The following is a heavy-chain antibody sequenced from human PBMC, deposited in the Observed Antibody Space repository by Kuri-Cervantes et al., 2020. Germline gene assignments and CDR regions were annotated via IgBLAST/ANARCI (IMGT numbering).Heavy chain of an antibody. V-gene: IGHV4-38-2*02. Sequence: SETLSLTCTVSGYPISSGYYWGWIRQPPGKGLEWIGSIYHSGSTYYNPSLKSRVTISVDTSKNQFSLKLSSVTAADTAVYYCARGSSHPYDSSGYPFDYWGQGTLVTVSS. CDR3: ARGSSHPYDSSGYPFDY. CDR2: IYHSGST. D-gene: IGHD3-22*01. J-gene: IGHJ4*02. CDR1: GYPISSGYY.